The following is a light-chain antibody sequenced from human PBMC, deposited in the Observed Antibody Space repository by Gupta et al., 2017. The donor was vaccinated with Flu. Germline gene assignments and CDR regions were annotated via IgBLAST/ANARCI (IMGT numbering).Light chain of an antibody. CDR2: EGS. Sequence: SALPQPASVSGSPGPSVTISRSGTSSDVGSYNLVSWYQQHPGKAPKLMIYEGSKRPSGVAHRSSGSKSGTTASLTISGLQAEDEADYYCCSDAGSSLPYVFGTGTKVTVL. V-gene: IGLV2-23*01. CDR1: SSDVGSYNL. J-gene: IGLJ1*01. CDR3: CSDAGSSLPYV.